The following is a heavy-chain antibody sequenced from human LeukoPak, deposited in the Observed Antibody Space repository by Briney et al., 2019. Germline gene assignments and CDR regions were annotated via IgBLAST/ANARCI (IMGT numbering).Heavy chain of an antibody. CDR2: IYYSGST. CDR3: ARGSIIVVVNRYYFDY. J-gene: IGHJ4*02. V-gene: IGHV4-59*01. CDR1: GGSISSYY. Sequence: KSSETLSLTCTVSGGSISSYYRNWIRQPPGKGLEWIGYIYYSGSTNYNPSLKSRVTISVDTSKNQFSLRLSSVTAAATAVYYCARGSIIVVVNRYYFDYWGQGTLVTVSS. D-gene: IGHD3-22*01.